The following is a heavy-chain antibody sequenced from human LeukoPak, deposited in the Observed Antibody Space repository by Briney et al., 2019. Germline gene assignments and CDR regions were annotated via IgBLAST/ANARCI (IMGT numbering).Heavy chain of an antibody. J-gene: IGHJ5*02. CDR3: AKEHNDFWIGYYNNRFDP. CDR1: GYRFTGHY. Sequence: GASVKVSCKASGYRFTGHYIHWVRQAPGQGLEWMGRINPNNGYSNYAQTFQGRVMLTRDTSINTVYMELSGLRSDDTAVYYCAKEHNDFWIGYYNNRFDPWGQGTRVIVSS. CDR2: INPNNGYS. D-gene: IGHD3/OR15-3a*01. V-gene: IGHV1-2*06.